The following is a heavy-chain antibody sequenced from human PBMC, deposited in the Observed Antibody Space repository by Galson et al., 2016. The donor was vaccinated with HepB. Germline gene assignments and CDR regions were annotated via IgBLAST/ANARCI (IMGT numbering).Heavy chain of an antibody. CDR1: GFSFSTYG. J-gene: IGHJ4*02. V-gene: IGHV3-33*01. Sequence: SLRLSCAASGFSFSTYGMHWVRQAPGKGLEWLAVIWYGSKKYHADSVKGRFTISRDNSKNTLYLEMNSLRAGDTALYYCARGGGRYFDWLWGQGTLVTVSS. CDR2: IWYGSKK. D-gene: IGHD3-9*01. CDR3: ARGGGRYFDWL.